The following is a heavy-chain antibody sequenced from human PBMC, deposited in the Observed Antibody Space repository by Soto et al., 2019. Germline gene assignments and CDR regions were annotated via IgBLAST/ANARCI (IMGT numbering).Heavy chain of an antibody. Sequence: ASLKVSCHTSGYTCSNYSIHWVRQAPGQGLEWMGWISAYNGNTNFAQKLQGRVSLTTDTSSTTAYMELRSLTSDDTAVYYCARDLVPGYTGFSDDWGQGTLVTVSS. CDR2: ISAYNGNT. D-gene: IGHD5-12*01. J-gene: IGHJ4*02. CDR1: GYTCSNYS. CDR3: ARDLVPGYTGFSDD. V-gene: IGHV1-18*01.